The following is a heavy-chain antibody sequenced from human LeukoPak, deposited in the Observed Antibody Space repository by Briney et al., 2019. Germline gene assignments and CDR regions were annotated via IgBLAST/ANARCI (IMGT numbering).Heavy chain of an antibody. CDR2: IWHDGSKQ. Sequence: GGSLRLSCAASGFTFSSYGMHWVRQAPGKGLEWVALIWHDGSKQYYADSVKGRFTISRDNSKTTLYLQMNSLRADDTAMYYCARDADTTNHFSWLDYWGQGTLVTVSS. CDR1: GFTFSSYG. J-gene: IGHJ4*02. D-gene: IGHD2-8*01. V-gene: IGHV3-33*01. CDR3: ARDADTTNHFSWLDY.